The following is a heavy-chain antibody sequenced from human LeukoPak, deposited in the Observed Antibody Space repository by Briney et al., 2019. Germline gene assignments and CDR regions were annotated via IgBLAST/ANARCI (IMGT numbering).Heavy chain of an antibody. Sequence: ASVKVSCKASGYTFTIYGISWVRQAPGQGLEWMGIINPSGGSTSYAQKFQGRVTMTRDTSTSTVYMELSSLRSEDTAVYYCARDLKENVDTATFDYWGQGTLVTVSS. CDR3: ARDLKENVDTATFDY. CDR2: INPSGGST. CDR1: GYTFTIYG. D-gene: IGHD5-18*01. V-gene: IGHV1-46*01. J-gene: IGHJ4*02.